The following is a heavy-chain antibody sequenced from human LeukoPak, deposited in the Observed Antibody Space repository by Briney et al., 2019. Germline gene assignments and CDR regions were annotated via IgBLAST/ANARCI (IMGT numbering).Heavy chain of an antibody. Sequence: ASVEVSCKASGYTFTSYGISWVRQAPGQGLEWMGWISAYNGNTNYAQKLQGRVTMTTDTSTSTAYMELRSLRSDDTAVYYCARDVRSTYYYYYMDAWGKGTTVTVSS. V-gene: IGHV1-18*01. CDR3: ARDVRSTYYYYYMDA. D-gene: IGHD2-2*01. CDR2: ISAYNGNT. CDR1: GYTFTSYG. J-gene: IGHJ6*03.